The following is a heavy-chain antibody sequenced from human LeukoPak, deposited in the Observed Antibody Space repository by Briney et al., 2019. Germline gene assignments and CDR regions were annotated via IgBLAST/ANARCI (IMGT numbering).Heavy chain of an antibody. D-gene: IGHD1-1*01. J-gene: IGHJ4*02. Sequence: ASVKVSCKASGYTFTDYYMHWVRQAPGQGLEWMGWVNPNSGGTNYAQKFQGWVTMTRDTSISTAYMELSRLRSDDTAVYYCAREALTTGTRYYFDYWGQGTLVTVSS. V-gene: IGHV1-2*04. CDR3: AREALTTGTRYYFDY. CDR1: GYTFTDYY. CDR2: VNPNSGGT.